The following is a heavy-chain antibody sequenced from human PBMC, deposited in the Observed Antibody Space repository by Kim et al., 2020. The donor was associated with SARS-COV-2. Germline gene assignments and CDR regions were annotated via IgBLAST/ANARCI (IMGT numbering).Heavy chain of an antibody. D-gene: IGHD2-15*01. V-gene: IGHV3-23*03. CDR1: GFTFNTYG. J-gene: IGHJ4*02. Sequence: GGSLRLSCAGSGFTFNTYGMSWLRQAPGKGLEWVSVIYSSGGFGGGDTYYADSVKGRFTISRDNSKNTLYLQMNSLRAEDTAVYYCAKLSPRGYSFDYWGQGTLVTVSS. CDR3: AKLSPRGYSFDY. CDR2: IYSSGGFGGGDT.